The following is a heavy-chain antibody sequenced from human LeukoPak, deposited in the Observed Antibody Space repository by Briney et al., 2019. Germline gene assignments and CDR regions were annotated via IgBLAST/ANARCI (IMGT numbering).Heavy chain of an antibody. CDR1: GGSISSYY. Sequence: PSETLSLTCTVSGGSISSYYWSWIRQPPGKGLEWIGYIYYSGSTNYNPSLKSRVTISVDTSKNQFSLKLSSVTAADTAVYYCARDRYSSSWYPWDYGMDVWGQGTTVTVSS. D-gene: IGHD6-13*01. CDR2: IYYSGST. V-gene: IGHV4-59*01. CDR3: ARDRYSSSWYPWDYGMDV. J-gene: IGHJ6*02.